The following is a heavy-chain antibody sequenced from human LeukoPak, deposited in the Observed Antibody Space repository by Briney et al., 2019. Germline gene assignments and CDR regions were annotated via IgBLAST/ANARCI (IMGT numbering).Heavy chain of an antibody. CDR2: INPSGGST. CDR1: GYTFTSYY. Sequence: ASVKVSCKPSGYTFTSYYMHWVRQAPGQGLDWMGIINPSGGSTSYAQKFQGRVTMTRDTSTSTVYMELSSLRSEDTAVYYCARDWGCERDLLTGYYIYWGQGTLVTVSS. D-gene: IGHD3-9*01. CDR3: ARDWGCERDLLTGYYIY. J-gene: IGHJ4*02. V-gene: IGHV1-46*01.